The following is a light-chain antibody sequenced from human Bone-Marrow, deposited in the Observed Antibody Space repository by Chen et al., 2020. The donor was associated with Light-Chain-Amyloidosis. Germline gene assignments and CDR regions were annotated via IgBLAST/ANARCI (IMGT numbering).Light chain of an antibody. CDR2: GAV. Sequence: VLTQSPDTLSLSPGQRATLSCRASQSVSSNSLAWYQQRAGQAPRLLLYGAVMRAAGIPDRFSGSGSGTDFTLTVGRLEPEDFAVYYCQQYGTSPYTFGQGTRLEIK. J-gene: IGKJ2*01. CDR3: QQYGTSPYT. V-gene: IGKV3-20*01. CDR1: QSVSSNS.